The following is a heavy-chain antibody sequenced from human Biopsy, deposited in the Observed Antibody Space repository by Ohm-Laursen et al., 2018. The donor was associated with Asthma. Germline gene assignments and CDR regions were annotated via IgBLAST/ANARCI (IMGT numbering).Heavy chain of an antibody. J-gene: IGHJ4*02. V-gene: IGHV3-30*18. CDR3: AKDVFPGWELRRGPDY. CDR1: GFTFSNYG. CDR2: ISFDGSNK. D-gene: IGHD1-26*01. Sequence: SLRLSCAASGFTFSNYGMHWVRQASGKGLDWVAVISFDGSNKNYTDSVKGRFTISRDNSRNTLHLQMNSLRAEDTAVYYCAKDVFPGWELRRGPDYWGQGTLVTVSS.